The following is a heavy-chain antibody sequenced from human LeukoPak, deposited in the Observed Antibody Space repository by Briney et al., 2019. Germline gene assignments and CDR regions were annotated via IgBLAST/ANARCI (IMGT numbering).Heavy chain of an antibody. CDR1: SGSISSGDYY. V-gene: IGHV4-30-4*01. CDR2: IYYSGST. CDR3: ATHCSGGSCYSEYDY. Sequence: SETLSLTCTVSSGSISSGDYYWSWIRQPPGKGLEWIGYIYYSGSTYYNPSLKSRVTISVDTSKNQFSLKLSSVTAADTAVYYCATHCSGGSCYSEYDYWGQGTLVTVSS. J-gene: IGHJ4*02. D-gene: IGHD2-15*01.